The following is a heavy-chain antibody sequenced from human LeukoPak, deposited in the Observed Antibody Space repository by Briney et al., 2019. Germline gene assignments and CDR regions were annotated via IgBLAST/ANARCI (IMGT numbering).Heavy chain of an antibody. CDR1: GGSISSYY. J-gene: IGHJ4*02. Sequence: SETLSLTCTVSGGSISSYYWSWIRQPPGKGLEWIGYIYYSGGTNYNPSLKSRVTISVDTSKNQFSLKLSSVTAADTAVYYCAREESYYFDYWGQGTLVTVSS. CDR3: AREESYYFDY. V-gene: IGHV4-59*01. CDR2: IYYSGGT.